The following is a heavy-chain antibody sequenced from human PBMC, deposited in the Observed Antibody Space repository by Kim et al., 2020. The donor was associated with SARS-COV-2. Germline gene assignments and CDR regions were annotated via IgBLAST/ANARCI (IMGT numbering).Heavy chain of an antibody. J-gene: IGHJ6*02. CDR3: ARHPGSYHYGMDV. CDR2: IYYNGNT. Sequence: SETLSLTCSVSGGSISISTYYWSWIRQPPGKGLEWIGHIYYNGNTNYNPPLQSRVTMSVDTSKNQFSLTLNSVTAADTAFYYCARHPGSYHYGMDVWGQG. V-gene: IGHV4-61*05. D-gene: IGHD3-10*01. CDR1: GGSISISTYY.